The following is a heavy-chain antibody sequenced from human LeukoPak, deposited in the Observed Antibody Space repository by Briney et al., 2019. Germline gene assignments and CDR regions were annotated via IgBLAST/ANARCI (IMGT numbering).Heavy chain of an antibody. CDR2: IIPIFGTA. Sequence: ASVKVSCKASGGTSSSYAISWVRQAPGQGLEWMGGIIPIFGTANYAQKFQGRVTITADESTSTAYMELSSLRSEDTAVYYCAQSRGYYDSSGYYYALDYWGQGTLVTVSS. D-gene: IGHD3-22*01. V-gene: IGHV1-69*13. J-gene: IGHJ4*02. CDR1: GGTSSSYA. CDR3: AQSRGYYDSSGYYYALDY.